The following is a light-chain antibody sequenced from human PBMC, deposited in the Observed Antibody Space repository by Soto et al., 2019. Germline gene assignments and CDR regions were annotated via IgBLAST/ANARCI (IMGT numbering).Light chain of an antibody. CDR2: DAS. Sequence: EIVLTQSPATLSLSPGERATLSCRASQSVSSYLAWYQQKPGQAPRLLIYDASNRATGIPARFSGSGCGTDLTLTISSLEPEDFAVYYCQQHSNWPPAFTFGPGTKVDIK. CDR3: QQHSNWPPAFT. V-gene: IGKV3-11*01. J-gene: IGKJ3*01. CDR1: QSVSSY.